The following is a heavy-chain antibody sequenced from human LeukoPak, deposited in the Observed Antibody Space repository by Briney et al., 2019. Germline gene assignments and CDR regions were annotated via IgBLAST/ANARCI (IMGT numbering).Heavy chain of an antibody. J-gene: IGHJ4*02. CDR2: IWYDGSNK. D-gene: IGHD6-19*01. CDR3: ARTDSSGWFDY. V-gene: IGHV3-33*01. Sequence: TGRSLRLSCAASGFTFSSYGMHWFRQAPGKGLEWVAVIWYDGSNKYYADSVKGRFTISRDNSKNTLYLQMNSLRAEDTAVYYCARTDSSGWFDYWGQGTLVTVSS. CDR1: GFTFSSYG.